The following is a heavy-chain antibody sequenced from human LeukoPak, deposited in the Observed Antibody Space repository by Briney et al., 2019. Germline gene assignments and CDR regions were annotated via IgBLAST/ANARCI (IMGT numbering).Heavy chain of an antibody. V-gene: IGHV3-30*03. CDR1: GFSFISYG. CDR3: ARWALSWELAYYFDY. CDR2: ISDDGSNK. J-gene: IGHJ4*02. D-gene: IGHD1-26*01. Sequence: SGGSLRLSCAASGFSFISYGMHWVRRAPGKGLEWVGVISDDGSNKYYADSVKGRFTISRDNSKNTLYLQMNSLRAEDTAVYYCARWALSWELAYYFDYWGQGTLVTVSS.